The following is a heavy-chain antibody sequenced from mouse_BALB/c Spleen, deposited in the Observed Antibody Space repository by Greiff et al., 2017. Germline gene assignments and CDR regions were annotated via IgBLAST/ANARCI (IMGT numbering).Heavy chain of an antibody. V-gene: IGHV2-9-2*01. J-gene: IGHJ4*01. D-gene: IGHD1-1*01. CDR2: IWTGGGT. Sequence: LVESGPGLVAPSQSLSITCTVSGFSLTSYDISWIRQPPGKGLEWLGVIWTGGGTNYNSAFMSRLSISKDNSKSQVFLKMNSLQTDDTAIYYCVRDYGYWGQGTSVTVSS. CDR1: GFSLTSYD. CDR3: VRDYGY.